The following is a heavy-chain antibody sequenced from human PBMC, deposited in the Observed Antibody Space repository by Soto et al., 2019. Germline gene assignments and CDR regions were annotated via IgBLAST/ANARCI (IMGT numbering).Heavy chain of an antibody. CDR2: MLLDGTNT. Sequence: QVQLVESGGGVVQPGRSLRLSCAASGFIFSNYGMHWVRQAPGKGLEWVAVMLLDGTNTRYVDTVKGRFTIARDNATNTRDRQRTSLSAEDTAVKYGAKGMLRGSYVRERPPLEYWGQGTLVTVSS. CDR3: AKGMLRGSYVRERPPLEY. V-gene: IGHV3-30*18. J-gene: IGHJ4*02. CDR1: GFIFSNYG. D-gene: IGHD1-26*01.